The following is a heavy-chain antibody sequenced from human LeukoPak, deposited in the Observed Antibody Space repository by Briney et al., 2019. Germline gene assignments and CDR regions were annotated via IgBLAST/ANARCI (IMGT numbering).Heavy chain of an antibody. J-gene: IGHJ6*03. CDR1: GFTFSNYG. CDR3: ARDAFEWFGEFLQSYYYYYYMDV. D-gene: IGHD3-10*01. CDR2: ISGSGGST. Sequence: PPGGSLRLSCAASGFTFSNYGMSWVRQAPGKGLEWVSAISGSGGSTYYADSVKGRFTISRDNAKNSLYLQMNSLRAEDTAVYYCARDAFEWFGEFLQSYYYYYYMDVWGKGTTVTISS. V-gene: IGHV3-23*01.